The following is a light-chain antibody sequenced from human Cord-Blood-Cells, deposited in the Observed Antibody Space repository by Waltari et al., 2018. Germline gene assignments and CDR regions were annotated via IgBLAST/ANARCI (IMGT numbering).Light chain of an antibody. Sequence: EIVLTQSPATLSLSPGERATPSCRASQVVSSYSACHQQKPGQAPRLLIYDASNRTTTNPARFSGSGSGTYFTLTISSLEPEDFAVYCCQHRSNSPLTFGQGTKVEIK. V-gene: IGKV3-11*01. CDR2: DAS. CDR1: QVVSSY. CDR3: QHRSNSPLT. J-gene: IGKJ1*01.